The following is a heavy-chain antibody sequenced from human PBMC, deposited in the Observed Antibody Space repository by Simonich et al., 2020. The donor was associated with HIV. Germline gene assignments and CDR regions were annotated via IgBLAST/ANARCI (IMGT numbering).Heavy chain of an antibody. CDR3: ARSGYSSSWSHWYFDL. V-gene: IGHV4-38-2*01. CDR1: GYSISSGYY. J-gene: IGHJ2*01. CDR2: IYPSGRT. Sequence: QVQLQESGPGLVKPSETLSLTCAVSGYSISSGYYWGWIRQPPGTGLEWIGSIYPSGRTYYNPSLKSRVTISVDTSKNQFSLKMRSVTAADTAVYYCARSGYSSSWSHWYFDLWGRGTLVTVSS. D-gene: IGHD6-13*01.